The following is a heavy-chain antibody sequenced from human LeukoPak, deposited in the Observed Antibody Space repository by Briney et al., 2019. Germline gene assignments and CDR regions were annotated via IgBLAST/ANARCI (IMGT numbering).Heavy chain of an antibody. CDR1: GFTFSDYY. J-gene: IGHJ4*02. V-gene: IGHV3-11*01. CDR3: ARDRGSSGWLTFDY. CDR2: ISSSGSTI. Sequence: GGSLRLSCAASGFTFSDYYMRWIRQAPGGGLEGVSYISSSGSTIYYADSVKGRFTISRDKAKNSLYLQMNSLRAEDTAVYYCARDRGSSGWLTFDYWGQGTLVTVSS. D-gene: IGHD6-19*01.